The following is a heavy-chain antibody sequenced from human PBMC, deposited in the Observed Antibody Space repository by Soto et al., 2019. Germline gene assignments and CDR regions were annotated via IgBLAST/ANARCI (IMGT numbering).Heavy chain of an antibody. CDR2: IYYNGTT. CDR3: AREGDYDDYGSDY. J-gene: IGHJ4*02. V-gene: IGHV4-31*03. CDR1: VVSITSGGFH. D-gene: IGHD4-17*01. Sequence: NPSETLSLTCTVSVVSITSGGFHWTWIRQHPGKGLEWIGCIYYNGTTSYNPSLKSRVNISTDTSKNQFSLKLSAVTAADTAVYYCAREGDYDDYGSDYWGQGTLVTVSS.